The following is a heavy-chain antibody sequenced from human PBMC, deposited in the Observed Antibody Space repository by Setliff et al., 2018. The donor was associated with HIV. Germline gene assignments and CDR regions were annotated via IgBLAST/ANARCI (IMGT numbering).Heavy chain of an antibody. D-gene: IGHD6-13*01. J-gene: IGHJ6*02. CDR3: ASTFSSSWYPEDYYYYAMDV. CDR2: ISGSGSSI. CDR1: GFTFTTYA. V-gene: IGHV3-21*01. Sequence: PGESLKISCAASGFTFTTYAMNWVRQAPGKGLEWVSSISGSGSSIYYADSVKGRFTISRDNAKNSLYLQMNSLRADDTAVYYCASTFSSSWYPEDYYYYAMDVWGQGTTVTVSS.